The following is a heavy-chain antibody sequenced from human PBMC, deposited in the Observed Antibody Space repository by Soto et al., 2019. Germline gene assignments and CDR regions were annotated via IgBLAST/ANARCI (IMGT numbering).Heavy chain of an antibody. CDR1: GYSFKNYA. Sequence: ASVKVSCKATGYSFKNYAVHWVRQAPGRRLEWMGFTNEGSGNTRFSQKFQGRISITRDTSASTVYLDLSSLASEDTAIYYCARDDRSVSGVVTLDHWGPGTLVTVSS. J-gene: IGHJ4*02. V-gene: IGHV1-3*01. CDR2: TNEGSGNT. CDR3: ARDDRSVSGVVTLDH. D-gene: IGHD3-3*01.